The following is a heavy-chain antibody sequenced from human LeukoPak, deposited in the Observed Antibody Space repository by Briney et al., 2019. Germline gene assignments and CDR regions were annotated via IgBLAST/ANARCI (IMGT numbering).Heavy chain of an antibody. CDR3: ARGGARYCSSTSCPLLDY. CDR2: IYYSGST. CDR1: GGSISSYY. V-gene: IGHV4-59*01. Sequence: PSETLSLTSTVSGGSISSYYWNWIRQPPGKGLEWIGYIYYSGSTNYNPSLKSRVTISVDTSKNQFSLKLSSVTAADTAVYYCARGGARYCSSTSCPLLDYWGQGTLVTVSS. J-gene: IGHJ4*02. D-gene: IGHD2-2*01.